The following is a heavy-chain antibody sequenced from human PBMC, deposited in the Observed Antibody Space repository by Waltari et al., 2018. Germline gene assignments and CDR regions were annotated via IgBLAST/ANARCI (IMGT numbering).Heavy chain of an antibody. D-gene: IGHD3-3*01. V-gene: IGHV3-21*04. J-gene: IGHJ6*02. Sequence: EVQLVESGGGLVKPGGSLRLSCAASGFTFSSYSMNWVRQAPGKGLEWVSSISSSSSYIYYADSVKGRFTISRDNSKNTLYLQMNSLRAEDTAVYYCARTYYDFWSGYAYYYYYGMDVWGQGTTVTVSS. CDR2: ISSSSSYI. CDR1: GFTFSSYS. CDR3: ARTYYDFWSGYAYYYYYGMDV.